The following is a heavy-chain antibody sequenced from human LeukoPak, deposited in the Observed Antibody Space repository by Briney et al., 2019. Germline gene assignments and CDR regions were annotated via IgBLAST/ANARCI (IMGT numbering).Heavy chain of an antibody. J-gene: IGHJ5*02. CDR2: VSNSCSS. CDR3: ARRGGSGSSYWFDP. D-gene: IGHD1-26*01. Sequence: PSATMSLICTVSVGSISSYYWTWIRQPPGKGLEWIGYVSNSCSSNYYPSLKTRVTISLDTSENQFYVKLTSVTAADTAVYYCARRGGSGSSYWFDPWGQGTLVTVRS. CDR1: VGSISSYY. V-gene: IGHV4-59*08.